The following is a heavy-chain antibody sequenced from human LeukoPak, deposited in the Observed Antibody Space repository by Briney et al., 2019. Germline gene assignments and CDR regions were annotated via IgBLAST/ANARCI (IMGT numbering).Heavy chain of an antibody. D-gene: IGHD1-26*01. CDR1: GGTFSSYA. CDR3: ARGSGSYYQFDY. J-gene: IGHJ4*02. V-gene: IGHV1-69*13. Sequence: ASVKVSCKASGGTFSSYAISWVRQAPGQGLEWMGGIIPIFGTANYAQKFQGRVTITADESTSTAYMELSSLRSEDTAVCYCARGSGSYYQFDYWGQGTLVTVSS. CDR2: IIPIFGTA.